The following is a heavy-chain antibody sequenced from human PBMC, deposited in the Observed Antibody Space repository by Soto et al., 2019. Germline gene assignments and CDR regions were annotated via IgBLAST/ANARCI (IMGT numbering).Heavy chain of an antibody. J-gene: IGHJ4*02. D-gene: IGHD6-19*01. CDR2: INRDGSST. V-gene: IGHV3-74*01. Sequence: EVQLVESGGVLVQPGGSLRLSCAASGFTFSTNWMHWVRQAPGKGLVWVSRINRDGSSTNYADSVKGRFTISRDNAEKPLFLQMNSLTADDTAVYYCSRGPTGWYGFDYWGQGTLVTVSS. CDR1: GFTFSTNW. CDR3: SRGPTGWYGFDY.